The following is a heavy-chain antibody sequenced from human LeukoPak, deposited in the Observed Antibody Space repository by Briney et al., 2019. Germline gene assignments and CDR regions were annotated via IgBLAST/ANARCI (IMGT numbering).Heavy chain of an antibody. Sequence: GGSLRLSCAASGFIFSSYWMSWVRQAPGKGLEWVANIKEDGSEKYYVDSVKGRFIISRDNAKNSLYLQMNSLRAEDTAVYYCARSSIAAPRHKEYFQHWGQGTLVTVSS. CDR2: IKEDGSEK. J-gene: IGHJ1*01. CDR3: ARSSIAAPRHKEYFQH. CDR1: GFIFSSYW. V-gene: IGHV3-7*01. D-gene: IGHD6-6*01.